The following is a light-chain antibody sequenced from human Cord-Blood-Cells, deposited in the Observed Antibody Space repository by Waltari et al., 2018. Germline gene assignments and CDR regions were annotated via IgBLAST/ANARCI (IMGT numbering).Light chain of an antibody. V-gene: IGLV2-23*01. J-gene: IGLJ3*02. CDR2: EGS. Sequence: QSGLTQPASVSGSPGQSITISCTGTSSDVGSYNLVSWYQQHPGKAPKLMIYEGSKRPSGVSNRFSGSKSGNTASLTISGLQAEDEADYYCCSYAGRVFGGGTKLTVL. CDR1: SSDVGSYNL. CDR3: CSYAGRV.